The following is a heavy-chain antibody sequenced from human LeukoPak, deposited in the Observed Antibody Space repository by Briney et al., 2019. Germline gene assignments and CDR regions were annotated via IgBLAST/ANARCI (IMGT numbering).Heavy chain of an antibody. V-gene: IGHV3-21*01. Sequence: PGESLRLSCAASGFTFSSYSMKWVRQAPGKGLEWVSLISSSSSYTHYADSVKGRFTISRDNAKNSLYLQMNSLRAEDAAVYYYARDPSGNLELDYWGQGTLVTVSS. D-gene: IGHD4-23*01. J-gene: IGHJ4*02. CDR2: ISSSSSYT. CDR3: ARDPSGNLELDY. CDR1: GFTFSSYS.